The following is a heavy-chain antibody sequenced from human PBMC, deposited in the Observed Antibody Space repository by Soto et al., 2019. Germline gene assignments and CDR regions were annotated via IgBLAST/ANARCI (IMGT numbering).Heavy chain of an antibody. CDR1: GFTFSGSA. Sequence: PGGSLRLSCAASGFTFSGSAMHWVRQASGKGLEWVGRIRSKANSYATAYAASVKGRFTISRDDSKNTAYLEMNNVKAEDAAVYYCARPDSGSYCGGDCYLYGWFDSWGQGTTVTVSS. CDR3: ARPDSGSYCGGDCYLYGWFDS. CDR2: IRSKANSYAT. V-gene: IGHV3-73*01. J-gene: IGHJ5*01. D-gene: IGHD2-21*02.